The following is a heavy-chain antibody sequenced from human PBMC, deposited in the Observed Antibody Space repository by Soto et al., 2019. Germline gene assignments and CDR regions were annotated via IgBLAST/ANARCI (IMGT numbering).Heavy chain of an antibody. Sequence: PSETLSLTCTVSSGSISTYYWSWIRQPPGKGLEWIGYIYYTLSTNYNPSLKTRVAISMDTSKNQFSLNLSSVTALDTAVYYCAGAPNWAYFDFWGRGTLVTVSS. CDR1: SGSISTYY. CDR2: IYYTLST. J-gene: IGHJ4*02. CDR3: AGAPNWAYFDF. D-gene: IGHD7-27*01. V-gene: IGHV4-59*01.